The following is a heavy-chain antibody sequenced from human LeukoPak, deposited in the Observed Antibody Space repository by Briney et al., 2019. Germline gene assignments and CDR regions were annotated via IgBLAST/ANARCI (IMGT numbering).Heavy chain of an antibody. Sequence: GESLKISCKGSGYSFTSYGISWVRQAPGQGLEWMGWISAYNGNTNYAQKLQGRVTMTTDTSTSTAYMELRSLRSDDTAVYYCARQWQIKSGWFDPWGQGTLVTVSS. V-gene: IGHV1-18*01. CDR2: ISAYNGNT. D-gene: IGHD6-19*01. CDR3: ARQWQIKSGWFDP. CDR1: GYSFTSYG. J-gene: IGHJ5*02.